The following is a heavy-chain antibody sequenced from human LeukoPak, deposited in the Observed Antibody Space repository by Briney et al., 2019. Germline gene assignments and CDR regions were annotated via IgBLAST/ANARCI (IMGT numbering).Heavy chain of an antibody. CDR1: GGSLSSYY. Sequence: SETLSLTCTVSGGSLSSYYWSWVRQPPGKGVEGIGYIYYSGSTNYNPSLTSGVTISVETSKNKFSLKLSSVTAADTAVYYCARTNSENYDILTGYSNWFDPWGQGTLVTVSS. CDR2: IYYSGST. CDR3: ARTNSENYDILTGYSNWFDP. D-gene: IGHD3-9*01. J-gene: IGHJ5*02. V-gene: IGHV4-59*01.